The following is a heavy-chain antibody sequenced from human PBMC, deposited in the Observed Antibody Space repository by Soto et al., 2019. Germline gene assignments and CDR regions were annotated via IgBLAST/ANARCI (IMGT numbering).Heavy chain of an antibody. CDR3: ARAFMYYYDSSGYYYDGNWFDP. CDR1: GYTFTSDD. V-gene: IGHV1-8*01. Sequence: ASVKVSCKASGYTFTSDDINWVRQATGQGLEWMGWMNPNSGNTGYAQKFQGRVTMTRNTSISTAYMELSSLRSEDTAVYYCARAFMYYYDSSGYYYDGNWFDPWGQGTLVTVSS. D-gene: IGHD3-22*01. CDR2: MNPNSGNT. J-gene: IGHJ5*02.